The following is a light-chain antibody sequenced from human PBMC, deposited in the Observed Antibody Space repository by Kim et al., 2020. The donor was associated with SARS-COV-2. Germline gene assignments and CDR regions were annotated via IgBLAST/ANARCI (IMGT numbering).Light chain of an antibody. Sequence: SASAGDRVTITCRASQGISSYLAWYKQKPGKATKLLIYDASTLQSGVPSRFSGSGSGTDFTLTISCLQSEDFATYYCQQYYSYLWTFGQGTKVDIK. V-gene: IGKV1-8*01. CDR2: DAS. CDR1: QGISSY. J-gene: IGKJ1*01. CDR3: QQYYSYLWT.